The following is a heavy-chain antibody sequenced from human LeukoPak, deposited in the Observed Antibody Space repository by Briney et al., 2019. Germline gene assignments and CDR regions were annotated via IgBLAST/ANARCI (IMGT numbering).Heavy chain of an antibody. Sequence: PGGSLRLSCAASGFTFSSYAMTWVRQAPGKGLEWVSAITGSGGTTYYADSVKGRFTVSRDNPDNTLYLQMNSLRAEDTAVYYCAKAVVATDGAYRFDYWGQGTLVAVSS. CDR3: AKAVVATDGAYRFDY. J-gene: IGHJ4*02. CDR2: ITGSGGTT. D-gene: IGHD2-21*02. V-gene: IGHV3-23*01. CDR1: GFTFSSYA.